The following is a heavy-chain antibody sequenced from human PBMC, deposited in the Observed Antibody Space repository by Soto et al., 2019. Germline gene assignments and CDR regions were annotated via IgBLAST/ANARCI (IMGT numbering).Heavy chain of an antibody. J-gene: IGHJ5*02. Sequence: SETLSLTCTVSGGSISSYYWSWIRQPAGKGLEWIGRIYANGNSDYNPSLKSRVTVSIDTSKNQFSLKVTSVTAADTAVYYCARGAGPPWFDPWGQGTMVTVYS. V-gene: IGHV4-4*07. CDR2: IYANGNS. CDR3: ARGAGPPWFDP. CDR1: GGSISSYY.